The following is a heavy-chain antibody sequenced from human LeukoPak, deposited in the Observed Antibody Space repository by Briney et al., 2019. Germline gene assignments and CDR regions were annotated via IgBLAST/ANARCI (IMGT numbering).Heavy chain of an antibody. D-gene: IGHD3-10*01. V-gene: IGHV3-23*01. Sequence: GSLRLSCAASGFTFSSYAMTWVRQAPGKGLEWVSVIGGSAGGTYNADSVKGRFTISRDNSKNTLYLQMNSLRAEDTAIYYCAKGATLIQGGTRHFDYWGQGILVTVSP. CDR3: AKGATLIQGGTRHFDY. J-gene: IGHJ4*02. CDR2: IGGSAGGT. CDR1: GFTFSSYA.